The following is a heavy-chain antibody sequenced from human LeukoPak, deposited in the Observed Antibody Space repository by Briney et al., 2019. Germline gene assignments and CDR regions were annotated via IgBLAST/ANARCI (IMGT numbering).Heavy chain of an antibody. CDR2: IYPRDGST. V-gene: IGHV1-46*01. CDR3: ARGPSGSDY. J-gene: IGHJ4*02. Sequence: VASVKVSCKASGYTFTSNYIHWVRQAPGQGLEWMGMIYPRDGSTSYAQKFQGRVTVTRDTSTSTVHMELSGLRSEDTAVYYCARGPSGSDYWGQGALVTVSS. D-gene: IGHD3-10*01. CDR1: GYTFTSNY.